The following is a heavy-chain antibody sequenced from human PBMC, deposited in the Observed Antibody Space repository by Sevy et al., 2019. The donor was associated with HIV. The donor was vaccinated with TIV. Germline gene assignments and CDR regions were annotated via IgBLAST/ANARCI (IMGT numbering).Heavy chain of an antibody. CDR1: GFTFSSYA. CDR2: ISYDGSNK. CDR3: ARDDRPYSSGWPGVDY. Sequence: GGSLRLSCAASGFTFSSYAMHWVRQAPGKGLEWVAVISYDGSNKYYADSVKGRLTISRDNSKNTLYLQMNSLSAEDTAVYYCARDDRPYSSGWPGVDYWGQGTLVTVSS. V-gene: IGHV3-30-3*01. J-gene: IGHJ4*02. D-gene: IGHD6-19*01.